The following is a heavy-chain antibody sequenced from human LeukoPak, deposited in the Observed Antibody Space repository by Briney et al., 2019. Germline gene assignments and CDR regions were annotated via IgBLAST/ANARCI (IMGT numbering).Heavy chain of an antibody. Sequence: GGSLRLSCAASGFTFSNYAMSWVRQAPGKGLEWVSSITGGGTRAYYADSVKGRFTISRDNSGYTLHLQMNSLRAEDTAVYYCASRSSTVAATVLFDYWGQGTLVTVSS. J-gene: IGHJ4*02. V-gene: IGHV3-23*01. CDR3: ASRSSTVAATVLFDY. D-gene: IGHD6-13*01. CDR1: GFTFSNYA. CDR2: ITGGGTRA.